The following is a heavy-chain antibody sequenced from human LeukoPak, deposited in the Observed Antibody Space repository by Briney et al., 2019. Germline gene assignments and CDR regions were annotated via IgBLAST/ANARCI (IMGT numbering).Heavy chain of an antibody. V-gene: IGHV4-34*01. D-gene: IGHD2-2*01. CDR3: ARVVPAAYGMDV. CDR1: GGSFSGYY. Sequence: PSETLSLTCAVYGGSFSGYYWSWIRQPPGKGLEWIGEINHSGSTNYNPSLKSRVTISVDTSKHQFSLKLSSVTAADTAVYYCARVVPAAYGMDVWGQGTTVTVSS. CDR2: INHSGST. J-gene: IGHJ6*02.